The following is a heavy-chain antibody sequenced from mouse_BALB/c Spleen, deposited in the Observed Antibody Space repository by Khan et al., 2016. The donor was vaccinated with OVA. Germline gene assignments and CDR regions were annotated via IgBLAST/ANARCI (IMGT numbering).Heavy chain of an antibody. V-gene: IGHV3-8*02. D-gene: IGHD1-1*01. CDR2: ISYSGNS. J-gene: IGHJ3*01. CDR1: GDSITRGY. CDR3: ACELRGFAY. Sequence: EVELVESGPSLVKPSQTLSLTCSVTGDSITRGYWNWIRKFPGNKLEYMGYISYSGNSYYNPSLKSRISITRDTSKKQYYLQLNSVTTEDTATYYCACELRGFAYWGQGTLVTVSA.